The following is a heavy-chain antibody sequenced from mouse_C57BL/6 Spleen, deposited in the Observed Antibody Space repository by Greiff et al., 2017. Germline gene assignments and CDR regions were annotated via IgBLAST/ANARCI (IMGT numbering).Heavy chain of an antibody. CDR3: ARGEVMGLLQDSYAMDY. CDR1: GYTFTSYW. V-gene: IGHV1-53*01. J-gene: IGHJ4*01. CDR2: INPSNGGT. Sequence: QVQLQQSGTELVKPGASVKLSCKASGYTFTSYWMHWVKQRPGQGLEWIGNINPSNGGTTYNEKFKSKATLTLDKSSSTDYMQLSSLTSKDSAVYYSARGEVMGLLQDSYAMDYWGQGTSVTVSS. D-gene: IGHD1-1*01.